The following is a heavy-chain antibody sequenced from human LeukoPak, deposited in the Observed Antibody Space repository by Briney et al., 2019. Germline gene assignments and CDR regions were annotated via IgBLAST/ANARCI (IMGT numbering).Heavy chain of an antibody. CDR2: IYNSGTT. Sequence: TSETLSLTCTVSGGSLSSVGSYWSWIRQHPGKDLEWIGDIYNSGTTYYNPSLKSRVTISVDTSKNQFSLKLSSVTAADTAVYYCARFLCGGDSQCFVHWGQGTLVTVSS. J-gene: IGHJ4*02. CDR1: GGSLSSVGSY. V-gene: IGHV4-31*03. CDR3: ARFLCGGDSQCFVH. D-gene: IGHD2-21*01.